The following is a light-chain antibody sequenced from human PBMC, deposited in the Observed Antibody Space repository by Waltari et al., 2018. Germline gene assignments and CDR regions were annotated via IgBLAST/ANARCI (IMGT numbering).Light chain of an antibody. Sequence: SPELTQDPAVSVALGQTVRFTCQGDSLRTSYASWYQLKPGQAPVLVIYGKDKRPSGIPDRISGYSSGTTASLTITGAQAEDEADYYCSSRNGRANQVVFAGGTKVTVL. V-gene: IGLV3-19*01. J-gene: IGLJ3*02. CDR1: SLRTSY. CDR2: GKD. CDR3: SSRNGRANQVV.